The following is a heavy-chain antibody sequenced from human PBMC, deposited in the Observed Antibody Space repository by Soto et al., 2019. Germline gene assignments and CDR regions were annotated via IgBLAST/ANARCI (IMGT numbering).Heavy chain of an antibody. J-gene: IGHJ4*02. CDR2: ISPKSGGA. CDR1: GYTFSDYY. V-gene: IGHV1-18*04. D-gene: IGHD3-22*01. CDR3: ARDWSRYYDSSGLMWFY. Sequence: ASVKVSCKAGGYTFSDYYIQWVRQAPGQGLEYMGWISPKSGGAAYAQNLQGRITMTTDTFTNTAYMELTSLTSDDTAVYYCARDWSRYYDSSGLMWFYWGQGTLVTVSS.